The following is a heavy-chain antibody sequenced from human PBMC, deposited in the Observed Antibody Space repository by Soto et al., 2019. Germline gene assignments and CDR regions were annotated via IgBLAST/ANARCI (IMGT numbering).Heavy chain of an antibody. Sequence: QVHLLESGPGLVKPSQTLSLTCSVSGDSISTVDYFWAWIHQPPGQALEYIGYIYKSTTTYYNPSFESRVAISLDTSKSQFCLTVTSVTAADSAVYFCARGRYCLTGRCFPNWFDSWGQGTLVTVSS. V-gene: IGHV4-30-4*08. CDR3: ARGRYCLTGRCFPNWFDS. CDR2: IYKSTTT. J-gene: IGHJ5*01. CDR1: GDSISTVDYF. D-gene: IGHD2-15*01.